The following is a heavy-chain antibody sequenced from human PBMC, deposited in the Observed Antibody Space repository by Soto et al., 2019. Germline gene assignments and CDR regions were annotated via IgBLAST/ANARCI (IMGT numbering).Heavy chain of an antibody. CDR2: ISTSSSYI. CDR1: GFTFSSYS. V-gene: IGHV3-21*01. CDR3: ARDTDGLHY. Sequence: GGSLRLSCAASGFTFSSYSMNWVRQAPGKGLEWVSSISTSSSYIDYADSVKGRFTISRDNAKNSLYLQMNSLRAEDTAVYYCARDTDGLHYWGQGTLVTVSS. J-gene: IGHJ4*02.